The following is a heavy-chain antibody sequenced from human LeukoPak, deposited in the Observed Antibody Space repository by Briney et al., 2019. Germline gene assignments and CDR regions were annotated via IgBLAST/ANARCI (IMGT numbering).Heavy chain of an antibody. CDR3: ARGDADDTSGYYTDYFDY. J-gene: IGHJ4*02. D-gene: IGHD3-22*01. V-gene: IGHV3-74*01. CDR1: GFTFSRYW. Sequence: PGGSLRLSCAASGFTFSRYWMHWVRQVPGKGLIWVSRLNSVGSATSYADSVRGRFTISRDNVKNTLYLQMNSLRADDTAVYYCARGDADDTSGYYTDYFDYWGQGTLVTVSS. CDR2: LNSVGSAT.